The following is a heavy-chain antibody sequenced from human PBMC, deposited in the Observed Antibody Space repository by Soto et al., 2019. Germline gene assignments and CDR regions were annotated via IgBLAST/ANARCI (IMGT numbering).Heavy chain of an antibody. D-gene: IGHD2-2*01. V-gene: IGHV1-24*01. Sequence: ASVKVSCKVSGYTLTELSMHWVRQAPGKGLEWMGGFDPEDGETIYAQKFQGRVTMTEDTSTDTAYMELSSLRSEDTAVYYCATEAWDIVVVPAASRQYYFDYWGQGTLVTVSS. J-gene: IGHJ4*02. CDR2: FDPEDGET. CDR1: GYTLTELS. CDR3: ATEAWDIVVVPAASRQYYFDY.